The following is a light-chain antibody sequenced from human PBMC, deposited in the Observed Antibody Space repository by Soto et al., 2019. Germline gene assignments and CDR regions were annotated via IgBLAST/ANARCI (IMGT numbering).Light chain of an antibody. CDR3: QQFGSSSWT. Sequence: LTRSPATLSLSPGEKATLSCRASQSVSSSYLAWYQQKPGQAPRLLIYGASSRATGIPDRFSGSGSGTDFTLTVSRLEPEDFAVYYCQQFGSSSWTFGQGTKVDIK. V-gene: IGKV3-20*01. CDR2: GAS. CDR1: QSVSSSY. J-gene: IGKJ1*01.